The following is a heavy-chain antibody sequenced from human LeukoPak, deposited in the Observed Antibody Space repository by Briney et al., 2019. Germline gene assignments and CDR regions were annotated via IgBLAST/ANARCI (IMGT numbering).Heavy chain of an antibody. D-gene: IGHD2-2*01. CDR3: ARDSPYCSSTSCPFDY. Sequence: SETLSLTCTVSGGSISRYYWSWLRQPPGKGLEWIGEIYHSGSTYYNPSLKSRVTISVDRSKNQFSLKLSSVTAADTAVYYCARDSPYCSSTSCPFDYWGQGTLVTVSS. J-gene: IGHJ4*02. CDR1: GGSISRYY. V-gene: IGHV4-59*12. CDR2: IYHSGST.